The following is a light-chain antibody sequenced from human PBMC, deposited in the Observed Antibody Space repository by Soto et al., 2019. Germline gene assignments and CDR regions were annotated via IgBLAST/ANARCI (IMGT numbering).Light chain of an antibody. CDR3: QQYYTTPVT. J-gene: IGKJ1*01. Sequence: DIAMTQSPDSLAVSLGERATLNCKSSQSVLYSPNNKNYLAWYQQKPGQPPKLLIYWASTRESGVPDRFTGSGSGTDFTLTISSLQAEDVAVYYCQQYYTTPVTFGQGTKVDIK. V-gene: IGKV4-1*01. CDR1: QSVLYSPNNKNY. CDR2: WAS.